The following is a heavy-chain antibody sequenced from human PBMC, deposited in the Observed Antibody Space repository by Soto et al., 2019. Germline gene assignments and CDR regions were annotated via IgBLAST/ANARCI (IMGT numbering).Heavy chain of an antibody. V-gene: IGHV1-18*01. D-gene: IGHD1-26*01. J-gene: IGHJ5*02. CDR2: ISTYNGNT. Sequence: QVQLVQSGTEVKKPGASVKVSCKTSGYTSTSYGISWVRQAPGQGLEWMGWISTYNGNTNYAQKLQGRVTMTTDTSSSTAYMELRSLRSDDTAVYYCASDNQGELLGFDPWGQGTLVTVSS. CDR1: GYTSTSYG. CDR3: ASDNQGELLGFDP.